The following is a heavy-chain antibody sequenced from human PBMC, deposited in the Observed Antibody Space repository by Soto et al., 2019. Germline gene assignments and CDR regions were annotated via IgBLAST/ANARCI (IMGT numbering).Heavy chain of an antibody. V-gene: IGHV1-2*04. CDR1: GYTFTGYY. Sequence: ASVKVSCKASGYTFTGYYMHWVRQAPGQGLEWMGWINPNSGGTNYAQKFQGWVTMTRDTSISTAYMELSRLRSDDTAVYYCARAKWELLLAYYYYCRSDDGSSLDVWGQGTTVTVSS. CDR3: ARAKWELLLAYYYYCRSDDGSSLDV. J-gene: IGHJ6*02. CDR2: INPNSGGT. D-gene: IGHD1-26*01.